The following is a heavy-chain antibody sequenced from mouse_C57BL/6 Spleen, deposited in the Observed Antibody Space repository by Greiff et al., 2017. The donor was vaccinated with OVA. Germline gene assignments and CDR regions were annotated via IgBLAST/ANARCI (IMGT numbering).Heavy chain of an antibody. CDR2: IYPGDGDT. CDR3: ARGQDYYAMDY. J-gene: IGHJ4*01. CDR1: GYAFSSSW. D-gene: IGHD6-1*01. V-gene: IGHV1-82*01. Sequence: VQLQQSGPELVKPGASVKISCKASGYAFSSSWMNWVKQRPGKGLEWIGRIYPGDGDTNYNGKFKGKATLTADKSSSTAYMQLSSLKSEDSAVYFCARGQDYYAMDYWGQGTSVTVSS.